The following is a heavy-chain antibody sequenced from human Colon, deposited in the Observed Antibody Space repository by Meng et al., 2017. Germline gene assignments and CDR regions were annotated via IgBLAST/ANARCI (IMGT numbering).Heavy chain of an antibody. J-gene: IGHJ4*02. CDR2: IKQDGSEK. Sequence: GGSLRLSCAASGFTFSSYWMSWVRQAPGKGLEWVANIKQDGSEKYYVDSVKGRYTISRDNAKNSLYLQMKSLRAEDTAVYYCARDQKVEIGYSSGHWDYWGQGTLVTVSS. D-gene: IGHD6-19*01. CDR3: ARDQKVEIGYSSGHWDY. CDR1: GFTFSSYW. V-gene: IGHV3-7*01.